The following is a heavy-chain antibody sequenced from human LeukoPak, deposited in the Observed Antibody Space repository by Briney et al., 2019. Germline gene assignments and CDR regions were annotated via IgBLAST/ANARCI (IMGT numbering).Heavy chain of an antibody. Sequence: SETLSLTCTVSGGSVSSGSYYWSWIRQPPGKGLEWIGYIYYSGSTNYSPSLKSRVTISVDTSKNQFSLKLSSVTAADTAVYYCARETGYSSSWVAFDIWGQGTMVTVSS. J-gene: IGHJ3*02. CDR3: ARETGYSSSWVAFDI. CDR1: GGSVSSGSYY. CDR2: IYYSGST. V-gene: IGHV4-61*01. D-gene: IGHD6-13*01.